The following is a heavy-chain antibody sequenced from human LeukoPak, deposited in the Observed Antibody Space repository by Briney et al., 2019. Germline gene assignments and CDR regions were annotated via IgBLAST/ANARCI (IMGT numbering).Heavy chain of an antibody. CDR1: GGSISSCY. CDR3: ARGDSGYDSGWFDP. D-gene: IGHD5-12*01. V-gene: IGHV4-59*01. J-gene: IGHJ5*02. CDR2: IYYSGST. Sequence: SETLSLTCTVSGGSISSCYWSWIRQPPGKGLEWIGYIYYSGSTNYNPSLKSRVTISVDTSKNQFSLKLSSVTAADTAVYYCARGDSGYDSGWFDPWGQGTLVTVSS.